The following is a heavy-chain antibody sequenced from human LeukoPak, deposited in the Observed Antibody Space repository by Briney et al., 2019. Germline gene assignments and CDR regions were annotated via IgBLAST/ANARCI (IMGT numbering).Heavy chain of an antibody. Sequence: ASVKVSCKASGYTFTSYDINWVRQATGQGLEWMGWMNPNSGNTGYAQKFQGRVTMTRNTSISTAYMELSSLRSEDTAVYYCAGGPCSSTSCYLGGFYYYYYYGMDVWGQGTTVTVSS. CDR2: MNPNSGNT. V-gene: IGHV1-8*01. CDR1: GYTFTSYD. D-gene: IGHD2-2*01. J-gene: IGHJ6*02. CDR3: AGGPCSSTSCYLGGFYYYYYYGMDV.